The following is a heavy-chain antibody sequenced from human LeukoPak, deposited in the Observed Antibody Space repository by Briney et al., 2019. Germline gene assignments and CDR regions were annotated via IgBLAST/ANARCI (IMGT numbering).Heavy chain of an antibody. V-gene: IGHV3-74*01. CDR3: ARARWSSTGCFLGY. D-gene: IGHD6-19*01. Sequence: PGGSLRLSCAASGFTFSSYWMHWVRQAPGKGLVWVSRVNPQGSDTSYTDSVKGRFTISRDNAKDSLHLQMDNLRAEDTAVYYCARARWSSTGCFLGYWGQGTLVAVSS. CDR1: GFTFSSYW. CDR2: VNPQGSDT. J-gene: IGHJ4*02.